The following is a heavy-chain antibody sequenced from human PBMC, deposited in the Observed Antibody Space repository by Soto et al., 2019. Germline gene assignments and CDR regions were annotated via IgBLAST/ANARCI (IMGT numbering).Heavy chain of an antibody. V-gene: IGHV4-4*02. J-gene: IGHJ6*02. CDR2: IYHSGST. CDR1: GGSISSSNW. Sequence: QVQLQESGPGLVKPSGTLSLTCAVSGGSISSSNWWSWVRQPPGKGLEWIGEIYHSGSTNYNPSLKSRVTISVIKSEYQLSLKLSSVTAEDTGVYYRARDTLFGVVMMMHNYYYGMDVWGQGTTVTVSS. CDR3: ARDTLFGVVMMMHNYYYGMDV. D-gene: IGHD3-3*01.